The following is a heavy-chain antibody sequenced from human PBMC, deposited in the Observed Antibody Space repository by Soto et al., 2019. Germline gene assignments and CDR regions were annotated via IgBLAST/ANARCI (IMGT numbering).Heavy chain of an antibody. D-gene: IGHD5-12*01. CDR1: GFTVSSNY. V-gene: IGHV3-53*01. CDR3: ARGVGGYEHVWYFDY. CDR2: IYRGGST. Sequence: EVQLVESGGGLIQPGGSLRLSCAASGFTVSSNYMSWVRQAPGKGLEWVSVIYRGGSTYYADSVKGRFTISRDNSKNTLYLQMNSPRADDTAVYYCARGVGGYEHVWYFDYWGQGTLVTVSS. J-gene: IGHJ4*02.